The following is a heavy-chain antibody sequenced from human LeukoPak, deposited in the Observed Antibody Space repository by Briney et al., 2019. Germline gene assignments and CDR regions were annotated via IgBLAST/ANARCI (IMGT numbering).Heavy chain of an antibody. Sequence: ASVKVSCKASGYTFTGYYMHWVRQAPGQGLEWMGWINPNSGGTNYAQKFQGRVTMTRDTSISTAYMELSRLRSDDTAVYYCARDLGYYDFWSGQRNQYYFDYWGQGTLVTVPS. J-gene: IGHJ4*02. V-gene: IGHV1-2*02. CDR3: ARDLGYYDFWSGQRNQYYFDY. CDR1: GYTFTGYY. CDR2: INPNSGGT. D-gene: IGHD3-3*01.